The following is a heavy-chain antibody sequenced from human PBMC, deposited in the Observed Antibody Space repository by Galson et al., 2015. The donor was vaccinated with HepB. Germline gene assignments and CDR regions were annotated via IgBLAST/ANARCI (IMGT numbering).Heavy chain of an antibody. CDR1: GFTFSSYS. CDR2: ISGSSSYI. Sequence: SLRLSCAASGFTFSSYSMNWVRQAPGKGLEWVSSISGSSSYIYYADSVKGRFTISRDNAKNSLYLQMNSLRAEDTAVYYRARSMSLTRWFGVTYGMDVWGQGTTVTVSS. CDR3: ARSMSLTRWFGVTYGMDV. D-gene: IGHD3-10*01. J-gene: IGHJ6*02. V-gene: IGHV3-21*01.